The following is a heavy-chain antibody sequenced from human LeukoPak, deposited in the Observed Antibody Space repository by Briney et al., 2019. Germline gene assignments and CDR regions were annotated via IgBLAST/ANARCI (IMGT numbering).Heavy chain of an antibody. V-gene: IGHV3-64D*06. J-gene: IGHJ4*02. D-gene: IGHD3-10*01. CDR3: VNSDYYGSGSYW. CDR1: GFTFNSYA. Sequence: GGSLRLSCSASGFTFNSYAIHWVRQAPGKGLEYVSAISSNGGSTYYADSVKGRFTISRDNSKNTLYLQMSSLRAEDTAVYYWVNSDYYGSGSYWGGQGTLVTVS. CDR2: ISSNGGST.